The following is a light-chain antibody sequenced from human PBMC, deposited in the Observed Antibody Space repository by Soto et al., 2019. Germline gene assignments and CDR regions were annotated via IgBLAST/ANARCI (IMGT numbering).Light chain of an antibody. J-gene: IGLJ3*02. CDR2: DVN. CDR1: SSDVGGYNY. V-gene: IGLV2-14*03. CDR3: SSYTSSSTVV. Sequence: QLVLTQPASVSGSPGQSITISCTGTSSDVGGYNYVSWYQHHPGKAPKLIIYDVNNRPSGVSSRFSGSKSGNTASLTISGLQAEDETDYYCSSYTSSSTVVFGGGTKVTVL.